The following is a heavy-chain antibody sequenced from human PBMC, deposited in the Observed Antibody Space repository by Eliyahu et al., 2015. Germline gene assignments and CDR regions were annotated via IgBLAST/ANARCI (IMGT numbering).Heavy chain of an antibody. Sequence: EVQLLESXGGLVQPGXSLRLSCAASGXTFSSXAMSXVRQAPKGLEWVSSISESGGTTFYADSVKGRFTISRDNSKNTLYLQMNSLKTEDTAVYYCAKGRLREEGYWGQGTLVTVSS. D-gene: IGHD5/OR15-5a*01. J-gene: IGHJ4*02. CDR1: GXTFSSXA. CDR2: ISESGGTT. CDR3: AKGRLREEGY. V-gene: IGHV3-23*01.